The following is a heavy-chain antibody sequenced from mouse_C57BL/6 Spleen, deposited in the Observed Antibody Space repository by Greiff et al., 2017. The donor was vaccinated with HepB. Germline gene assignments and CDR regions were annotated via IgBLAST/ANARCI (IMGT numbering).Heavy chain of an antibody. CDR3: ARGGRGAYYYAMDY. V-gene: IGHV5-17*01. CDR1: GFTFSDYG. J-gene: IGHJ4*01. CDR2: ISSGSSTI. Sequence: EVQGVESGGGLVKPGGSLKLSCAASGFTFSDYGMHWVRQAPEKGLEWVAYISSGSSTIYYADTVKGRFTISRDNAKNTLFLQMTSLRSEDTAMYYCARGGRGAYYYAMDYWGQGTSVTVSS. D-gene: IGHD3-3*01.